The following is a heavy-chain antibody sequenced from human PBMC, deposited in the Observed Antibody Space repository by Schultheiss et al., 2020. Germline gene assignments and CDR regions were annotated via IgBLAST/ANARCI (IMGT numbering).Heavy chain of an antibody. CDR2: INHSGST. CDR3: ARDRGADYYDSSGYWGVDYYYGMDV. CDR1: GGSFSGYY. V-gene: IGHV4-34*01. Sequence: SETLSLTCAVYGGSFSGYYWSWIRQPPGKGLEWIGEINHSGSTYYNPSLKSRVTISVDTSKNQFSLKLSSVTAADTAVYYCARDRGADYYDSSGYWGVDYYYGMDVWGQGTTVTVSS. J-gene: IGHJ6*02. D-gene: IGHD3-22*01.